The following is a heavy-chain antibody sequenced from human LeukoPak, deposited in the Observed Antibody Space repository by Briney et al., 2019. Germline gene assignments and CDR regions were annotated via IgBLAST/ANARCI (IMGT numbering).Heavy chain of an antibody. CDR3: ARRYYHTTEFDP. J-gene: IGHJ5*02. V-gene: IGHV5-51*01. CDR1: CYGFSNYW. D-gene: IGHD3-10*01. CDR2: IYPADSST. Sequence: GESLKISCNASCYGFSNYWIGWVRQLPGKGPEWVGFIYPADSSTRYSPSFQGQVTISADKSISTAYLQWSSPKASDTAMYYCARRYYHTTEFDPWGQGTLVTVST.